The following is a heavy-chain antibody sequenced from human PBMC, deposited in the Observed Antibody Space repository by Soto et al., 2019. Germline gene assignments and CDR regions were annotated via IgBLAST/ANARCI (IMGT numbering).Heavy chain of an antibody. CDR3: VRGHHGLEV. CDR1: TFSFSSFW. Sequence: EVQLVESGGGLVQPGGSLRLSCTSSTFSFSSFWMSWVRQAPGQGLEWVAYINEDGSETHSVDSMKGRFTISRDNAKNSLFLQMNSLRDEDTATYYCVRGHHGLEVWGQGTTVTVSS. CDR2: INEDGSET. V-gene: IGHV3-7*04. J-gene: IGHJ6*02.